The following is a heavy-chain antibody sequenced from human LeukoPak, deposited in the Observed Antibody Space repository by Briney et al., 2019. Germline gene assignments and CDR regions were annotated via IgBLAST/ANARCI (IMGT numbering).Heavy chain of an antibody. V-gene: IGHV3-7*01. D-gene: IGHD3-10*01. CDR1: GFTFTSYW. CDR3: ATDYYVSGSYYRLFY. Sequence: GGSLRLSCAAPGFTFTSYWMSWVRKAPGKGLEWVANIKKDGSEKYYVDSVKGRFTISRDNAKNTLYLQMNNLRAEDTAIYYCATDYYVSGSYYRLFYWGQGTLVTVSS. J-gene: IGHJ4*02. CDR2: IKKDGSEK.